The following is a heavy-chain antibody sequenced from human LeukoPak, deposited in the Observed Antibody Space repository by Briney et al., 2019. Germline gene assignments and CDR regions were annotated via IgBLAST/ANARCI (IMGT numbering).Heavy chain of an antibody. Sequence: ASVNVSCKASGYTFTSYYMHWVRQAPGQGLEWMGIINPSGGSTSYAQKFQGRVTMTRDTSTSTVYMELSSLRSEDTAVYYCARATIPAAGIDYWGQGTLVTVSS. V-gene: IGHV1-46*01. J-gene: IGHJ4*02. CDR2: INPSGGST. CDR3: ARATIPAAGIDY. D-gene: IGHD6-13*01. CDR1: GYTFTSYY.